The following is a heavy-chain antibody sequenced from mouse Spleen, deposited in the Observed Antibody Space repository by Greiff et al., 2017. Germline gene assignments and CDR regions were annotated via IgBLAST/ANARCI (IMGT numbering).Heavy chain of an antibody. CDR1: GYSITSGYY. CDR2: ISYDGSN. Sequence: EVQLQQSGPGLVKPSQSLSLTCSVTGYSITSGYYWNWIRQFPGNKLEWMGYISYDGSNNYNPSLKNRISITRDTSKNQFFLKLNSVTTEDTATYYCARMDYYDGVYAMDYWGQGTSVTVSS. D-gene: IGHD1-1*01. J-gene: IGHJ4*01. V-gene: IGHV3-6*01. CDR3: ARMDYYDGVYAMDY.